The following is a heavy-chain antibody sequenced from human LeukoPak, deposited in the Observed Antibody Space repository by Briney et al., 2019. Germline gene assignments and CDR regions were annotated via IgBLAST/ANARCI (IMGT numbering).Heavy chain of an antibody. CDR3: ARDNWGSLDY. CDR2: SRRST. J-gene: IGHJ4*02. CDR1: GVSVSSDPNV. Sequence: SETLSLTCAVSGVSVSSDPNVWSWIRQPPGKGLEWIGYSRRSTNYNPSLKSRVTISVDTSKNQFSLKLSSVTAADTAVYYCARDNWGSLDYWGQGALVTVSS. V-gene: IGHV4-61*01. D-gene: IGHD7-27*01.